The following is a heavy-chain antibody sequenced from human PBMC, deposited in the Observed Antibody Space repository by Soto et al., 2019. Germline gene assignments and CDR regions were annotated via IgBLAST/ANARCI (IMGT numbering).Heavy chain of an antibody. J-gene: IGHJ6*02. Sequence: QVQLQQWGAGLLKPSETLSLTCAVYGGSFSGYYWSWIRQPPGKGLEWIGEINHSGNTNYNPSLTSRVTILVATSKNQVSLKLSSVTAADTAVYYCARTGGMDVWGQGTTVTVSS. CDR1: GGSFSGYY. CDR3: ARTGGMDV. CDR2: INHSGNT. V-gene: IGHV4-34*01.